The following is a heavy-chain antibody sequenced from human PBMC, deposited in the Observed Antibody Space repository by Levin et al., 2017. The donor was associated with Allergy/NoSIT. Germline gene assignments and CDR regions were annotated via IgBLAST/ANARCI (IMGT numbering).Heavy chain of an antibody. Sequence: SQTLSLTCAVYGGSFSGYYWSWIRQPPGKGLEWIGEINHSGSTNYNPSLKSRVTISVDTSKNQFSLKLSSVTAADTAVYYCARGRRDYDYVWGSYRYTFGFDYWGQGTLVTVSS. V-gene: IGHV4-34*01. CDR2: INHSGST. D-gene: IGHD3-16*02. J-gene: IGHJ4*02. CDR1: GGSFSGYY. CDR3: ARGRRDYDYVWGSYRYTFGFDY.